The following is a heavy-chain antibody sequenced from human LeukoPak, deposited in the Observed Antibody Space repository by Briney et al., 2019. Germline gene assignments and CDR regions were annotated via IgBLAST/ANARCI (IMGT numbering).Heavy chain of an antibody. D-gene: IGHD1-26*01. CDR2: IYPDDSDI. J-gene: IGHJ3*02. Sequence: GESLKISCKGPGYSFISYWIGWVRQLPGKGLEWMGIIYPDDSDIRYIPSFQGLVTLSADKSISTAYLQWSSLEASDTAMYFCARHYSGHYSGRDAFDIWGQGTMVTDSS. CDR3: ARHYSGHYSGRDAFDI. CDR1: GYSFISYW. V-gene: IGHV5-51*01.